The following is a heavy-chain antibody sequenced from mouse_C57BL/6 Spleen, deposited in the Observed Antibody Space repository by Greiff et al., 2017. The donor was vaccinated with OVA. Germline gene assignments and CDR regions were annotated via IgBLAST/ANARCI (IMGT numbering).Heavy chain of an antibody. Sequence: EVKLQESGPGLVKPSQSLSLTCSVTGYSITSGYYWNWIRQFPGNKLEWMGYISYDGSNNYNPSLKNRISITRDTSKNQFFLKLNSVTTEDTATYYCARVAGTSFNFDYWGQGTTLTVSS. V-gene: IGHV3-6*01. CDR3: ARVAGTSFNFDY. D-gene: IGHD4-1*01. CDR1: GYSITSGYY. J-gene: IGHJ2*01. CDR2: ISYDGSN.